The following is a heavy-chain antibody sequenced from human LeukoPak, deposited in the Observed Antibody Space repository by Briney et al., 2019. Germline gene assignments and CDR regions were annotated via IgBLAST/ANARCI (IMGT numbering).Heavy chain of an antibody. CDR1: GYTFTSYG. CDR2: ISAYNGNT. CDR3: AREYCSSTSCHPFDY. V-gene: IGHV1-18*01. J-gene: IGHJ4*02. Sequence: ASVKVSCKASGYTFTSYGTSWVRQAPGQGLEWMGWISAYNGNTNYAQKLQGRVTMTTDTSTSTAYMELRSLRSDDTAVYYCAREYCSSTSCHPFDYWGQGTLVTVSS. D-gene: IGHD2-2*01.